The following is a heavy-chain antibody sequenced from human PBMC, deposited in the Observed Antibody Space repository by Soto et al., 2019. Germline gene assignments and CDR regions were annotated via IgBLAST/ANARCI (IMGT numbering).Heavy chain of an antibody. CDR3: ARATELRYVEWSVYRGGNYAMDV. V-gene: IGHV1-8*01. Sequence: QVQLVQSGAEVKKPGASVRVSCKASGYTFSGYDINWVRQATGQGLEWMGWVSPDSGSTGYAGIFQGRLTMTWDRSTTTAYKDLSSLTYEDSAVYYCARATELRYVEWSVYRGGNYAMDVWGQGTTVTVSS. CDR1: GYTFSGYD. D-gene: IGHD3-3*01. J-gene: IGHJ6*02. CDR2: VSPDSGST.